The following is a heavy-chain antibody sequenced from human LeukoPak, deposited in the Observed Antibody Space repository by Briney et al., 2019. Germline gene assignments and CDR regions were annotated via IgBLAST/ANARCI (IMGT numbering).Heavy chain of an antibody. V-gene: IGHV3-15*01. CDR2: IRSKTEGETK. CDR1: GFTFDDYG. D-gene: IGHD1-1*01. CDR3: ATGVVTGTSR. Sequence: GGSLRLSCAASGFTFDDYGMSWVRQAPGKGLEWVARIRSKTEGETKEYAASVKGRFTISRDDSRSRLYLQMNSLKTEDTAVYYCATGVVTGTSRWGQGTLVTVSS. J-gene: IGHJ4*02.